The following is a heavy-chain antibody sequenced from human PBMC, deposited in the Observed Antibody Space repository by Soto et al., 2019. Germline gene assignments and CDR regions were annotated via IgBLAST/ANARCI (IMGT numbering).Heavy chain of an antibody. V-gene: IGHV4-30-4*01. D-gene: IGHD5-12*01. CDR1: GGSISSGDYY. Sequence: SETLSLTCTVSGGSISSGDYYWSWIRQPPGKGLEWIGYIYYSGSTYYNPSLKSRVTISVDTSKNQFSLKLSSVTAADTAVYYCARAWILFGGMPVSPYDYYRMHVWGQGPRATV. CDR3: ARAWILFGGMPVSPYDYYRMHV. CDR2: IYYSGST. J-gene: IGHJ6*02.